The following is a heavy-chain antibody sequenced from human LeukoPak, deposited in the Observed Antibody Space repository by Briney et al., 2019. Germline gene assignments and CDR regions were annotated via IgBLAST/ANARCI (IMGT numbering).Heavy chain of an antibody. J-gene: IGHJ4*02. CDR2: IKPDGSAE. Sequence: PGGSLRLSCATSGFTFSSNWMSWVRRVPGRGLDWVANIKPDGSAEYYAASVKGRFTVSRDNAKNSLYLQMSSLRVEDTAVYYCARANNSSWHNWGQGTLVTVSS. V-gene: IGHV3-7*01. CDR1: GFTFSSNW. D-gene: IGHD6-13*01. CDR3: ARANNSSWHN.